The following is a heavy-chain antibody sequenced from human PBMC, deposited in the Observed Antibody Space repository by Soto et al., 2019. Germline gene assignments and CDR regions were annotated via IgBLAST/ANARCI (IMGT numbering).Heavy chain of an antibody. CDR3: ARSPEATVTAFDY. CDR1: GGSISSSSYY. J-gene: IGHJ4*02. Sequence: PSETLSLTCTVSGGSISSSSYYWGWIRQPPGKGLEWIGSIYYSGNTYYTPSLKSRVTISVDTSKNQFSLKLSSVTAADTAVYYCARSPEATVTAFDYWGQGTLVTVSS. V-gene: IGHV4-39*07. CDR2: IYYSGNT. D-gene: IGHD4-17*01.